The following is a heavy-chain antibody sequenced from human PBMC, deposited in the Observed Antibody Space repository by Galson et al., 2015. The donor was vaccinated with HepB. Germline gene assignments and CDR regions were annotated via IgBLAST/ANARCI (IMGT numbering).Heavy chain of an antibody. D-gene: IGHD1-26*01. CDR2: IFSGGRT. J-gene: IGHJ4*02. CDR1: GFTVSSNF. CDR3: ARGPNSGSYFDY. V-gene: IGHV3-66*02. Sequence: SLRLSCAASGFTVSSNFMTWVRQAPGKGLEWVSIIFSGGRTYYADSVKGRFTISRDNSKNTVYLQMNSLRGEDTAVYYCARGPNSGSYFDYWGQGTLVTVSS.